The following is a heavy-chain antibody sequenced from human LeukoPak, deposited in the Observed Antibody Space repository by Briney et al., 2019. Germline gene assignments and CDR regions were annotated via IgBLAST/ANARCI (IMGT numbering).Heavy chain of an antibody. J-gene: IGHJ4*02. Sequence: GGSLRLSCAASGFTFSSYYMAWVRQAPGKGLEWVSSISSSSSYIYYADSVKGRFTISRDNAKNSLYLQMNSLRAEDTAVYYCATLVSPYITIAGFDYWGQGTLVTVSS. D-gene: IGHD5/OR15-5a*01. CDR2: ISSSSSYI. V-gene: IGHV3-21*01. CDR3: ATLVSPYITIAGFDY. CDR1: GFTFSSYY.